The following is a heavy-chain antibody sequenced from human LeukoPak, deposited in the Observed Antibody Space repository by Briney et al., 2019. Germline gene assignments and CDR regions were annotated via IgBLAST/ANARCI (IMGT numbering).Heavy chain of an antibody. J-gene: IGHJ4*02. Sequence: SETLSLTCAVHGGSFSGYYWTWIRQPPGKGLEWIGEIIDTGSTKYTSSLKSRVTISVDTSKNQFSLQLNSVTPEDTAVYYCARDGPRRTFDYWGQGTLVTVSS. CDR3: ARDGPRRTFDY. CDR2: IIDTGST. V-gene: IGHV4-34*12. CDR1: GGSFSGYY. D-gene: IGHD5-24*01.